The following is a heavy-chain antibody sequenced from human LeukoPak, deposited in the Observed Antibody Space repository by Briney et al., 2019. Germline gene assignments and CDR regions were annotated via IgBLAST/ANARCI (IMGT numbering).Heavy chain of an antibody. CDR1: GGSFSGYY. V-gene: IGHV4-34*01. J-gene: IGHJ5*02. CDR3: ARVQRITIFGVVGPNWFDP. CDR2: INHSGST. Sequence: NPSETLSLTCAVYGGSFSGYYWSWIRQPPGKGLEWIGEINHSGSTNYNPSLKSRVTISVDTSKNQFSLKLSSVTAADTAVYYCARVQRITIFGVVGPNWFDPWGQGTLVTVSS. D-gene: IGHD3-3*01.